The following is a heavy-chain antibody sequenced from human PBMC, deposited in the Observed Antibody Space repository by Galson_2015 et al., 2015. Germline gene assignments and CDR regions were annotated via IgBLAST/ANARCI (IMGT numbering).Heavy chain of an antibody. CDR2: IIPIFGTA. J-gene: IGHJ5*02. D-gene: IGHD6-13*01. Sequence: SVKVSCKASGGTFSSYAISWVRQAPGQGLEWMGGIIPIFGTANYAQKFQGRVTITADESTSTAYMELSSLRSEDTAVYYCARDPLYSSSWNWFDPWGQGTLVTVSS. CDR3: ARDPLYSSSWNWFDP. CDR1: GGTFSSYA. V-gene: IGHV1-69*13.